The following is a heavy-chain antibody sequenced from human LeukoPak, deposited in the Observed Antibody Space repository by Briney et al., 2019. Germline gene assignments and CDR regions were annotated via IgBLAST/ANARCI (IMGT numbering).Heavy chain of an antibody. Sequence: GGSLRLSCAASGFTFDDYAMHWVRQAPGKGLEWVSGISWNSGSIGYADSVKGRFTISRDNAKNTLYLQMNSMRAEDTAVYYCARFYCSSTSCLEDNWGQGTLVTVSS. CDR3: ARFYCSSTSCLEDN. CDR1: GFTFDDYA. D-gene: IGHD2-2*01. J-gene: IGHJ4*02. V-gene: IGHV3-9*01. CDR2: ISWNSGSI.